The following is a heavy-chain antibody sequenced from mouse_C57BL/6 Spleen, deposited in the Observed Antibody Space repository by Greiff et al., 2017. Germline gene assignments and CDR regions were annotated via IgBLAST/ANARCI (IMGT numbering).Heavy chain of an antibody. V-gene: IGHV1-15*01. Sequence: QVHVKQSGAELVRPGASVTLSCKASGYTFTDYEMHWVKQTPVHGLEWIGAIDPETGGTAYNQKFKGKAILTADKSSSTAYMELRSLTSEDSAVYYCTTSRPGFDYWGQGTTLTVSS. CDR1: GYTFTDYE. CDR3: TTSRPGFDY. J-gene: IGHJ2*01. CDR2: IDPETGGT.